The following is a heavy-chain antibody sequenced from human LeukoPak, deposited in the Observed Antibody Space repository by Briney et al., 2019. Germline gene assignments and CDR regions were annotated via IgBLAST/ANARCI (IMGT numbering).Heavy chain of an antibody. V-gene: IGHV3-30*04. CDR1: GFTFSSYA. CDR2: ISYDGSNK. Sequence: PGGSLRLSCAASGFTFSSYAMHWVRQAPGKGLEWVAVISYDGSNKYYADSVKGRFTISRDNSKNTLYLQMNSLRAEDTAVYYCARDRYSSSSGGATDYWGQGTLVTVSS. D-gene: IGHD6-6*01. CDR3: ARDRYSSSSGGATDY. J-gene: IGHJ4*02.